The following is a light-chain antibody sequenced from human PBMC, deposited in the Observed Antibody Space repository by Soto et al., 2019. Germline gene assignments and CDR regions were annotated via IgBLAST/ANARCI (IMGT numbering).Light chain of an antibody. V-gene: IGLV2-14*01. CDR1: SSDVGAYNY. J-gene: IGLJ1*01. CDR2: EVS. Sequence: QSALTQPASVSGSPGQSITISCTGTSSDVGAYNYVSWFQQHPDRVPKLMIYEVSNRPSGVSSRFSGSKSGNTASLTISGLQAEDEADYNCISYRSTSNYVFGSGTKLTVL. CDR3: ISYRSTSNYV.